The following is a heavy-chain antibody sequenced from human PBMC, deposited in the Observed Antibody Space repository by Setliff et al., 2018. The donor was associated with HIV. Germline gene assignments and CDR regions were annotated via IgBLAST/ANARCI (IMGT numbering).Heavy chain of an antibody. Sequence: GGSLRLSCAASGFTFDDYAVTWVRQAPGKGLEWLSYISSTSYADSVKGRFTISRDNAKNTLFLQMNSLRAEDTAVYYCARAQDNYYDSSGYSFDSWGQGSLVTVSS. CDR3: ARAQDNYYDSSGYSFDS. CDR1: GFTFDDYA. D-gene: IGHD3-22*01. CDR2: ISSTS. V-gene: IGHV3-11*06. J-gene: IGHJ4*02.